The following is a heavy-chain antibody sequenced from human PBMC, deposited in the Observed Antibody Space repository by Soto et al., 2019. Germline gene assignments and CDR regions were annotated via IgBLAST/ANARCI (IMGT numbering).Heavy chain of an antibody. V-gene: IGHV5-51*01. J-gene: IGHJ6*03. D-gene: IGHD2-2*01. CDR2: IYPFCSDT. CDR3: XLXTVVVPAAKDGHYYYMDV. CDR1: GYSFTSYW. Sequence: GESLKISCKGSGYSFTSYWIFWVRQMPVKGLECMGMIYPFCSDTRYSPSFQGHVTISADKSISSSYLQLSSLKASDTAMYYCXLXTVVVPAAKDGHYYYMDVWGKGTTVTVSX.